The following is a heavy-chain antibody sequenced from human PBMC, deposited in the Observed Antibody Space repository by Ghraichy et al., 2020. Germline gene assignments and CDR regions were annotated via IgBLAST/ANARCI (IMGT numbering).Heavy chain of an antibody. CDR1: GFSLSTSGMC. D-gene: IGHD6-19*01. V-gene: IGHV2-70*01. CDR2: IDWDDDK. CDR3: ARNVAVAGLYDAFDI. J-gene: IGHJ3*02. Sequence: SGPTLVKPTQTLTLTCTFSGFSLSTSGMCVSWIRQHPGKALEWLALIDWDDDKYYSTSLKTRLTISKDTSKNQVVLTMTNMDPVDTATYYCARNVAVAGLYDAFDIWGQGTMVTVSS.